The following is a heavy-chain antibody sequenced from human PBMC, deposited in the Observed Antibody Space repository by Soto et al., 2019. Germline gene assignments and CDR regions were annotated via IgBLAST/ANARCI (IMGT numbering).Heavy chain of an antibody. D-gene: IGHD6-6*01. Sequence: QIQLLQSGDEVKKPGSSVKVSCKPSGGTFSTFGFSWVRQAPGQGLEWMGGIIPYFDATYAKRFQDNVTSTADVPTSTVYMEIRSLKSEDTAVYYCATPTPLGEDAFVIWGLGTMVTVSS. CDR1: GGTFSTFG. V-gene: IGHV1-69*01. J-gene: IGHJ3*02. CDR2: IIPYFDA. CDR3: ATPTPLGEDAFVI.